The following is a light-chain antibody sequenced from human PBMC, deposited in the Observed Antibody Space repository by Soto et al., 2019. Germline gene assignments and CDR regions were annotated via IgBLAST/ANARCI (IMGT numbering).Light chain of an antibody. V-gene: IGKV3-20*01. CDR1: QSVSSIY. CDR2: GAS. Sequence: EIVLTQSPGTLSLSPGERATLSCRASQSVSSIYFAWYQQKPGQAPRLLIYGASSRATGIPDRFSGSGSGTDFTLTISRLEPESFAVYYCQQFGTSPPSNFGQGTRLEIK. CDR3: QQFGTSPPSN. J-gene: IGKJ5*01.